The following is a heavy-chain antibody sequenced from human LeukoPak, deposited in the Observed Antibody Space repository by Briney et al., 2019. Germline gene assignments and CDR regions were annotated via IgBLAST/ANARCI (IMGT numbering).Heavy chain of an antibody. D-gene: IGHD4-11*01. V-gene: IGHV3-11*06. Sequence: SVRGRFTISRDNAKNSLYLQMNSLRAEDTAVYYCARLDYDAFDIWGQGTMVTVSS. J-gene: IGHJ3*02. CDR3: ARLDYDAFDI.